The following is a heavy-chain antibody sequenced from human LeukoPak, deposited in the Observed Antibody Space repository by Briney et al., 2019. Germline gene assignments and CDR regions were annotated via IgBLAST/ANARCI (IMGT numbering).Heavy chain of an antibody. J-gene: IGHJ4*02. CDR2: ISSTSNYI. CDR3: GTVFDH. CDR1: GFTFSTYA. D-gene: IGHD1-14*01. V-gene: IGHV3-21*01. Sequence: GGSLRLSCAASGFTFSTYAISWVRQAPGKGLEWVSCISSTSNYIFYADSVRGRFTISRDNAKNTVYLEMNSLRVEDTAIYYCGTVFDHWGQGALVTVSS.